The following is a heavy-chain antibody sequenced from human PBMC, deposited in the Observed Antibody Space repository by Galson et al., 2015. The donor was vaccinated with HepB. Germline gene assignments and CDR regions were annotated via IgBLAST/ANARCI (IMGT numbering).Heavy chain of an antibody. CDR2: ISWGSRNI. V-gene: IGHV3-9*01. J-gene: IGHJ4*02. D-gene: IGHD1-1*01. Sequence: SLRLSCAASEFKFDDYAMHWVRQVPGKGLQWVSGISWGSRNIGYAVSVRGRFTISRDNAKNSLYLQMNSLRPDDTAVYYCAREQHQLIRDLKDWGRGTLVTVSS. CDR1: EFKFDDYA. CDR3: AREQHQLIRDLKD.